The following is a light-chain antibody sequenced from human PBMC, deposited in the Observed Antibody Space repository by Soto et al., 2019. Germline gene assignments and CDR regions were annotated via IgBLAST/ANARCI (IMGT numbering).Light chain of an antibody. Sequence: SYDLTQPPSVSVSPGQTASITCSGDKLGDKYACWYQQKPGQSPVLVIYQNNKRPSGIPERFSGSNSGNTATLTIRGTQAMDEADYYCQAWDSNTYVFVTGTKLTVL. CDR3: QAWDSNTYV. CDR2: QNN. CDR1: KLGDKY. V-gene: IGLV3-1*01. J-gene: IGLJ1*01.